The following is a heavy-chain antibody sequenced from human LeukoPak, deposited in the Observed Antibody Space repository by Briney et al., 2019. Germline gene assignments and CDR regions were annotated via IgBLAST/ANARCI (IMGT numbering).Heavy chain of an antibody. J-gene: IGHJ4*02. Sequence: ASVKVSCKASGYTFTNYGISWVRQAPGQGLEWMGWISAYTGNTNYAQNFQDRVTMTTDTSTSTAFMELRSLRSDDTAVYYCARSGVGYFYDNTGYYPLDYWGQGTLVTVSS. D-gene: IGHD3-22*01. CDR3: ARSGVGYFYDNTGYYPLDY. V-gene: IGHV1-18*01. CDR1: GYTFTNYG. CDR2: ISAYTGNT.